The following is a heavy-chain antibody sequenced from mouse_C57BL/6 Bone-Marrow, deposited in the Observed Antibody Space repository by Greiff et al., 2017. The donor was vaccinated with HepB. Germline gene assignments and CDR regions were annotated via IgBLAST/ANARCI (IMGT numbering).Heavy chain of an antibody. CDR1: GYTFTSYG. Sequence: VQLQESGAELARPGASVKLSCKASGYTFTSYGISWVKQRTGQGLEWIGEIYPRSGNTYYNEKFKGKATLTADKSSSTAYMELRSLTSEDSAVYFCARSPFYYGSSYGWYFDVWGTGTTVTVSS. D-gene: IGHD1-1*01. J-gene: IGHJ1*03. CDR2: IYPRSGNT. V-gene: IGHV1-81*01. CDR3: ARSPFYYGSSYGWYFDV.